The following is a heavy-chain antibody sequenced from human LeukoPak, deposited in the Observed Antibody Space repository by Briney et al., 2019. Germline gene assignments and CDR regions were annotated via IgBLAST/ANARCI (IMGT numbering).Heavy chain of an antibody. V-gene: IGHV3-23*01. CDR2: ISGSGGST. CDR1: GFTFSSYA. CDR3: AKDYYYGSGTY. Sequence: GESLRLSCAASGFTFSSYAMSWVRQAPGKGLEWVSAISGSGGSTYYADSVKGRFTISRDNSKNTLYLQMNSLRAEDTAVYYCAKDYYYGSGTYWGQGTLVTVSS. D-gene: IGHD3-10*01. J-gene: IGHJ4*02.